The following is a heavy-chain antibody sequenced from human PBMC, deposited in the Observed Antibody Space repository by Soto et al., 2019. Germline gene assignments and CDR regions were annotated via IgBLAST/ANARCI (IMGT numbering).Heavy chain of an antibody. CDR2: MNPYSGNT. CDR3: ARAEPYSTSSPFDY. V-gene: IGHV1-8*01. CDR1: GYTFTNYN. J-gene: IGHJ4*02. D-gene: IGHD6-6*01. Sequence: QVQLVQSGAEVKKPGASVKVSCKTSGYTFTNYNINWVRQATGQGLEWMGWMNPYSGNTGYAQKFQGRVTMTRNTSITTAYMELSSLRSGDTAVYYCARAEPYSTSSPFDYWGQGTLVTVSS.